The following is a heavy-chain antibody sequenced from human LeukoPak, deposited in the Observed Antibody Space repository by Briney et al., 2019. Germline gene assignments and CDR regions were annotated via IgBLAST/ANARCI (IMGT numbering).Heavy chain of an antibody. V-gene: IGHV3-30-3*01. D-gene: IGHD6-19*01. Sequence: GGSLRLSCAASGFTFSSYAMHWVRQAPGKGLEWVAVISYDGSNKYYADSVKGRFTISRDNSKNTLYLQMNSLRAEDTAVYYCARDRSRGGWLRGDNWFDHWGQGTLVTVSS. J-gene: IGHJ5*02. CDR1: GFTFSSYA. CDR2: ISYDGSNK. CDR3: ARDRSRGGWLRGDNWFDH.